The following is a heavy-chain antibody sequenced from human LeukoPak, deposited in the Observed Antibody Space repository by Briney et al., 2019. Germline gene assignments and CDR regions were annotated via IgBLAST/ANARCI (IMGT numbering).Heavy chain of an antibody. Sequence: PGGSLRLSCAASGFSFSSYAMHWVRQAPGKGLEWVAFVLFDGTNEQYTDSVKGRFSISRGNSNNTLYLQMSSLTAEDTAVYYCAKDRYGSGANYFDYWGQGTLVTVSS. V-gene: IGHV3-30*18. CDR1: GFSFSSYA. D-gene: IGHD3-10*01. CDR3: AKDRYGSGANYFDY. J-gene: IGHJ4*02. CDR2: VLFDGTNE.